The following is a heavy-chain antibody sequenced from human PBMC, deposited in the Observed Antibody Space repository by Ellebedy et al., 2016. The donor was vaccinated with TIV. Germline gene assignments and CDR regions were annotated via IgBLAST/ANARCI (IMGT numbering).Heavy chain of an antibody. D-gene: IGHD4/OR15-4a*01. V-gene: IGHV3-7*01. J-gene: IGHJ5*02. Sequence: GESLKISCVASGFTFSSYPMNWVRQARGKGLEWVATIKQDGGEKFYVDSVKGRFTISRDNAKNSVYLQMDSVRGEDTAVYYCARGWWDYGAWGQGTQVTVSS. CDR3: ARGWWDYGA. CDR1: GFTFSSYP. CDR2: IKQDGGEK.